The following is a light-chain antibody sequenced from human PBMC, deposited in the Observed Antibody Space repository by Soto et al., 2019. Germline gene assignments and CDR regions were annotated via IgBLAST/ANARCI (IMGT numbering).Light chain of an antibody. Sequence: DIQMTQAPSTLSASVGDRVTITCRASQSISSWLAWYQQKPGKAPKLLIYDASSLESGVPSRFSGSGSGTEFTFTISSLQPEDIATYYCQQYSHLITFGQGTRLEIK. CDR2: DAS. CDR3: QQYSHLIT. J-gene: IGKJ5*01. CDR1: QSISSW. V-gene: IGKV1-5*01.